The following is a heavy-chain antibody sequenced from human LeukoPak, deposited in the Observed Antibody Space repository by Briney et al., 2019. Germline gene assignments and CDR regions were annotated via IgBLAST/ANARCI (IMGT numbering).Heavy chain of an antibody. Sequence: ASVKVSCKASGYTFTTYAIHWVRQAPGQRLEWMGWINAGNGNTEYSQKFQGRVTITRDTSASTAYMELSSLRPEDTAVYYCARGLGIGLNLDYWGQGTLVTVSS. CDR3: ARGLGIGLNLDY. CDR2: INAGNGNT. CDR1: GYTFTTYA. V-gene: IGHV1-3*01. J-gene: IGHJ4*02. D-gene: IGHD3-10*01.